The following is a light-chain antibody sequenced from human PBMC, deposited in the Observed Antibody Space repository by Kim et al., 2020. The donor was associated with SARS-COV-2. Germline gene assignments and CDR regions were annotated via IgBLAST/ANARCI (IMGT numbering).Light chain of an antibody. CDR2: LNSDGSH. CDR1: SGHSSYA. Sequence: QLVLTQSPSPSASLGASVKLTCTLSSGHSSYAIAWHQQQPEKGPRYLMKLNSDGSHSKGDGIPDRFSGSSSGAERYLTISSLPSEDEADYYCQTWGTGIGFGGGTQLTVL. CDR3: QTWGTGIG. J-gene: IGLJ3*02. V-gene: IGLV4-69*01.